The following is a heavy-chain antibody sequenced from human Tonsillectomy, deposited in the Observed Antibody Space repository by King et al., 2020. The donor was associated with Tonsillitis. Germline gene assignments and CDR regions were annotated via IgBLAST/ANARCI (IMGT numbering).Heavy chain of an antibody. J-gene: IGHJ6*02. CDR3: AKSLGAHLITTARHDYYYYHGMDV. CDR1: GFTFSSYA. CDR2: LSGTGGST. V-gene: IGHV3-23*04. D-gene: IGHD3-10*01. Sequence: VQLVESGGGLVQPGGSLRLSCAASGFTFSSYAMTWVRQAPGKGLEWVSALSGTGGSTYYADSVKGRFTISRDNSKNTLYLQMNSRRAADTALYYCAKSLGAHLITTARHDYYYYHGMDVWGQGTTVTVSS.